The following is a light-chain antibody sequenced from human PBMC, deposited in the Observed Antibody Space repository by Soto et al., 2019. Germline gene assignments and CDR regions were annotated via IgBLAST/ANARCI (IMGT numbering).Light chain of an antibody. CDR1: QSVSRR. J-gene: IGKJ4*01. Sequence: EVVLTQSPGTLSLSPGGRATLSCRASQSVSRRLAWYQQRPGQSPRLLISGASMRASGVPDRFSGSGSGTDFTLTISSLEPEDFAVYYCQQRSNWPPALTFGGGTKVDIK. V-gene: IGKV3-11*01. CDR3: QQRSNWPPALT. CDR2: GAS.